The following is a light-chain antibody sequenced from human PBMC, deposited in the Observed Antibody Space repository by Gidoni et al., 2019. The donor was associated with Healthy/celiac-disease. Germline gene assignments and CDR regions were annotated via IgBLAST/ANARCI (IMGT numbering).Light chain of an antibody. CDR3: MQALQTPLFT. Sequence: DIVMTQSPLSLHVTPGEPASISCRSSQSLLHSNGYNYLDWYLQKPGQSPQLLIYLGSNRASGVPDRFSGSGSGTDFTLKISRVEAEDVGVYYCMQALQTPLFTFGPGTKVGIK. V-gene: IGKV2-28*01. J-gene: IGKJ3*01. CDR1: QSLLHSNGYNY. CDR2: LGS.